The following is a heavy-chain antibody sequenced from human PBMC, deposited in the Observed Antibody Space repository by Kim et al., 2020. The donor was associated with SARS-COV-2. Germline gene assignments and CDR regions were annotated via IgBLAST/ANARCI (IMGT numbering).Heavy chain of an antibody. CDR2: INHSGRT. Sequence: SETLSLTCAVYGGSFSGYYWSWIRQPPGKGLEWIVEINHSGRTNYNPSLKSRVTISVDTSKNQFSLKLTSVTAAETAVYFCARRLSNTSDCVSHYCDL. V-gene: IGHV4-34*01. CDR1: GGSFSGYY. D-gene: IGHD3-10*01. J-gene: IGHJ2*01. CDR3: ARRLSNTSDCVSHYCDL.